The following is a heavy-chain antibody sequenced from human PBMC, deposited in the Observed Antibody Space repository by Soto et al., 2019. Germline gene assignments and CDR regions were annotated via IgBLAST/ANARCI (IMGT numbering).Heavy chain of an antibody. V-gene: IGHV4-34*01. Sequence: PSETLSLTCAVYGGSFSGYYWSWIRQPPGKGLEWIGEINHSGSTNYNPSLKSRVTISVDTSKNQFSLKLSSVTAADTAVYYCATVPRSGWDRGCWSGPWGQGTLVTVSS. D-gene: IGHD6-25*01. J-gene: IGHJ5*02. CDR1: GGSFSGYY. CDR3: ATVPRSGWDRGCWSGP. CDR2: INHSGST.